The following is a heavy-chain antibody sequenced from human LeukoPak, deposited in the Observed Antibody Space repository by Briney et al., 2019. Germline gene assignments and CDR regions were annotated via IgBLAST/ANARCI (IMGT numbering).Heavy chain of an antibody. CDR2: ISGSDYTI. CDR3: ARDPSAGYCDY. CDR1: GFTFSDYH. D-gene: IGHD3-9*01. J-gene: IGHJ4*02. Sequence: GGSLRLSCEASGFTFSDYHMSWIRQAPGKGLEWVSFISGSDYTIYYADSVRGRFTISRDNAKNSLYLQMSSLRAEDTAVYYCARDPSAGYCDYWGQGTLVTVSS. V-gene: IGHV3-11*04.